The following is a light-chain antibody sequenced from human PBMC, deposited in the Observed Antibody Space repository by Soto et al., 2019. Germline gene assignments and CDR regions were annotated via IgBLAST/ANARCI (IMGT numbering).Light chain of an antibody. CDR3: QQLNSYPRT. CDR1: QSITTW. J-gene: IGKJ1*01. CDR2: AAS. V-gene: IGKV1-5*01. Sequence: DIQMTQSPSTLSASVGDRVTITCRANQSITTWLAWYQQRPGEAPNLLIYAASSLQSGVSSRFTGSGSGTEFTLTISSLQPDDFATYYCQQLNSYPRTFGQGTKGDNK.